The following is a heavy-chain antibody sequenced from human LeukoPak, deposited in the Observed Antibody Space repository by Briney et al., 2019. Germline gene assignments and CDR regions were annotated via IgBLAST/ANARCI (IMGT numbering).Heavy chain of an antibody. D-gene: IGHD5-24*01. CDR3: ARRMATVTDAFDI. CDR1: GYPLGRNYF. V-gene: IGHV4-38-2*01. Sequence: SETLSLTCAVSGYPLGRNYFWGWVRQPPGKRLEWIGRIYGSESTTYNPSLMNRVTISVDTSRNHLFLQLTSATAADTAVYYCARRMATVTDAFDIWGRGTMVSVSS. J-gene: IGHJ3*02. CDR2: IYGSEST.